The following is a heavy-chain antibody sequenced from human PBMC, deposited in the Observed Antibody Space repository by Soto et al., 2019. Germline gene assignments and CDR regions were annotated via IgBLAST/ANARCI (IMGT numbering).Heavy chain of an antibody. D-gene: IGHD6-6*01. CDR3: ARSLWSYSSSSYHFDY. CDR1: GGTFSSYA. V-gene: IGHV1-69*01. Sequence: QVQLMQSGAEVKKPGSSVKVSCKASGGTFSSYAISWVRQAPGQGLEWMGGIIPIFGTANYAQKFQGRVTITADESTSTAYMELSSLRSEDTAVYYCARSLWSYSSSSYHFDYWGQGTLVTVSS. J-gene: IGHJ4*02. CDR2: IIPIFGTA.